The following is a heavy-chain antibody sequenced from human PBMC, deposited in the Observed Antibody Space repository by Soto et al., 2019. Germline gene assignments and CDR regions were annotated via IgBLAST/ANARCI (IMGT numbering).Heavy chain of an antibody. D-gene: IGHD5-12*01. J-gene: IGHJ4*02. CDR3: AKEHGGGISTITSFFDS. CDR1: GGSISSSNW. Sequence: PSETLSLTCAVSGGSISSSNWWSWVRQPPGKGLEWIGEIYHSGSTNYNPSLKSRFTISRDNSKNTLSLQMNSLRADDTAVYYCAKEHGGGISTITSFFDSWGQGTPVTVSS. CDR2: IYHSGST. V-gene: IGHV4-4*02.